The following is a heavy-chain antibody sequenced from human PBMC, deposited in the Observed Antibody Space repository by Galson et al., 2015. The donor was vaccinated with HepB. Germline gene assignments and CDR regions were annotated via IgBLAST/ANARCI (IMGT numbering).Heavy chain of an antibody. J-gene: IGHJ4*02. CDR1: GFTFSSYG. CDR3: APEITMIVVVTEY. Sequence: SLRLSCAASGFTFSSYGMHWVRQAPGKGLEWVAVISYDGSNKYYADSVKGRFTISRDNSKNTLYLQMNSLRAEDTAVYYCAPEITMIVVVTEYWGQGTLVTVSS. V-gene: IGHV3-30*03. D-gene: IGHD3-22*01. CDR2: ISYDGSNK.